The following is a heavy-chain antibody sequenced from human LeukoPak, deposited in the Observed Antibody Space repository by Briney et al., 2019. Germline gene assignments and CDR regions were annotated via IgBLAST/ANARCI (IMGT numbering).Heavy chain of an antibody. CDR3: ARDEGPLDY. J-gene: IGHJ4*02. V-gene: IGHV4-61*02. Sequence: SETLSLTCTVSGGSISSGSYYWSWIRQPAGKGLEWIGRIYTSGSTKYNPSLKSRVTMSVDTSKNQFSLKLSSVTAAGTAVYYCARDEGPLDYWGQGTLVTVSS. CDR2: IYTSGST. CDR1: GGSISSGSYY.